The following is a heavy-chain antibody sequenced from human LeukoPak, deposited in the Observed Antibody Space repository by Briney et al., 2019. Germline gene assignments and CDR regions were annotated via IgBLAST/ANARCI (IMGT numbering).Heavy chain of an antibody. CDR1: GFTSNTFG. J-gene: IGHJ6*02. CDR2: IWYDGGIK. Sequence: SGGSLRLSCAAAGFTSNTFGMNWVSQAPGKGLEWVAVIWYDGGIKYYADSVKGRFTVSRDNSKSTLYLQLNSLRAEDTAVYYCASVHYAMDVWGQGTTVTVSS. V-gene: IGHV3-33*01. CDR3: ASVHYAMDV.